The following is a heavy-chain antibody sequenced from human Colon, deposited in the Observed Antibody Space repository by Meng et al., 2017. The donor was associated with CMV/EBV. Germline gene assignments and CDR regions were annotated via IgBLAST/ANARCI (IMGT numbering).Heavy chain of an antibody. J-gene: IGHJ6*02. D-gene: IGHD2-15*01. CDR3: ARVVAVVPLAHPTRYYFYAMDV. CDR1: GFTFSTYS. V-gene: IGHV3-21*01. CDR2: ISYDSGYK. Sequence: GESLKISCAASGFTFSTYSMNWVRPAPGKGLEWVSSISYDSGYKYYADSVKGRFTISRDDAKKSQYLQMNSLRAEDTAVYYCARVVAVVPLAHPTRYYFYAMDVWGQGTTVTVSS.